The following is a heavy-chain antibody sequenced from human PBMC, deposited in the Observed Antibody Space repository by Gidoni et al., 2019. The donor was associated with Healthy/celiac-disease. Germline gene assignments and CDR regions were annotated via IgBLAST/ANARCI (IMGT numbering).Heavy chain of an antibody. V-gene: IGHV1-3*01. CDR3: ARQGVVITTPFDY. CDR1: GYTFTSYA. CDR2: INAGNGNT. J-gene: IGHJ4*02. D-gene: IGHD3-22*01. Sequence: QVQLVQSGAEVKKPGASVKVSCKASGYTFTSYAMHWVRQAPGQRLEWMGWINAGNGNTKYSQKFQGRVTITRDTSASTAYMELSSLRSEDTAVYYCARQGVVITTPFDYWGQGTLVTVSS.